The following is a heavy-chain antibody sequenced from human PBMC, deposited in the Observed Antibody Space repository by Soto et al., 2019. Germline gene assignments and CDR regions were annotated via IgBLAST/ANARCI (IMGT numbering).Heavy chain of an antibody. CDR3: ARVRDWDY. D-gene: IGHD3-9*01. Sequence: QVHLVQSGAEVKKPGASVKVSCKGSGYAFTTYGITWVRQAPGQGLEWMGWISAHNGNTNYAQKLQGRVTVTRDTSTSTGYMELRRMGSDYTAVYYCARVRDWDYWCQGALVTVSS. V-gene: IGHV1-18*01. CDR2: ISAHNGNT. J-gene: IGHJ4*02. CDR1: GYAFTTYG.